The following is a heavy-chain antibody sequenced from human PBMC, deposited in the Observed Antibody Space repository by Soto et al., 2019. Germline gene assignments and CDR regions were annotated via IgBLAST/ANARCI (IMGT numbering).Heavy chain of an antibody. Sequence: PSASVKVSCKASGFTFTSSAVQWVRQARGQRLEWIGWIVVGSGNTNYAQKFQERVTITRDMSTSTAYMELSSLRSEDTAVYYCAADASVVTMVRGVKTYYYYGMDVWGQGTTVTVSS. D-gene: IGHD3-10*01. CDR3: AADASVVTMVRGVKTYYYYGMDV. V-gene: IGHV1-58*01. CDR2: IVVGSGNT. J-gene: IGHJ6*02. CDR1: GFTFTSSA.